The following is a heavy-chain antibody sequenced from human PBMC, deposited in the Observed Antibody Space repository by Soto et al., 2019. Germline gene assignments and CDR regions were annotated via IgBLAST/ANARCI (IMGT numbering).Heavy chain of an antibody. Sequence: ASVKVSCKVSGYTLTELSMHWVRQAPGKGLEWMGGFDPEDGETIYEQKFQGRVTMTEDTSTDTAYMELSSLRSDDTAVYYCVTMVYAPHFDYWGQGTLVTVSS. CDR1: GYTLTELS. D-gene: IGHD2-8*01. CDR2: FDPEDGET. J-gene: IGHJ4*02. CDR3: VTMVYAPHFDY. V-gene: IGHV1-24*01.